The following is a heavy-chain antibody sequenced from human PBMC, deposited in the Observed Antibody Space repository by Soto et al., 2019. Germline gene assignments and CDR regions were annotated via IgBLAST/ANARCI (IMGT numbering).Heavy chain of an antibody. CDR1: GGSISSSNW. V-gene: IGHV4-4*02. J-gene: IGHJ4*02. CDR2: IYHSGST. CDR3: ARFGDWAQRGAFFDY. D-gene: IGHD3-3*02. Sequence: SETLSLTCAVSGGSISSSNWWSWVRRPPGKGLEWIGEIYHSGSTNYNPSLKSRVTISVDKSKNQFSLKLSSVTAADTAVYYCARFGDWAQRGAFFDYWGQGTLVTVSS.